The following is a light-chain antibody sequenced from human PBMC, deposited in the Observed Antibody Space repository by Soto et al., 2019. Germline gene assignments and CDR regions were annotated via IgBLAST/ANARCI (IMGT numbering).Light chain of an antibody. CDR1: QSVSSY. CDR2: GAT. J-gene: IGKJ5*01. Sequence: EIVMTQSPATLSVSPGERATLSCRASQSVSSYLAWYQQKPGQAPRLLIYGATTRATGIPARFSGSASGTSITLIISNMQSEDFAVSYCQQYNKWPPISCGQGTRLEIK. V-gene: IGKV3-15*01. CDR3: QQYNKWPPIS.